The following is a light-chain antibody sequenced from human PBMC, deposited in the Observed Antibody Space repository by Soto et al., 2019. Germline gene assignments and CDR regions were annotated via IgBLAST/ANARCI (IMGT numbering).Light chain of an antibody. J-gene: IGKJ5*01. V-gene: IGKV3D-20*01. CDR3: QQYGSFPIT. Sequence: DIVMTQSPATLSVAPGERVTFSCRASQSVSSSYLAWYQQKPGLAPRLLIYDASSRATGIPDRFSGSGSGTDFTLTISRLEPEDFAVYYCQQYGSFPITFGQGTRLEIK. CDR1: QSVSSSY. CDR2: DAS.